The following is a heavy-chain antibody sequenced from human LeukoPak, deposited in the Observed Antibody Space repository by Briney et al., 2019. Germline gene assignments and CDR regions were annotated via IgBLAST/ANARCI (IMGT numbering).Heavy chain of an antibody. J-gene: IGHJ4*02. V-gene: IGHV3-23*01. D-gene: IGHD5-12*01. Sequence: GGSLRLSCAASGFTFSAHSMTWVRQAPGKGLEWVSGISASGDATFYADSVKGRFTISRDNSKNTVDLQMNSLRAEDTAVYYCTKWLGYGDSWGQGTLVTVSS. CDR1: GFTFSAHS. CDR3: TKWLGYGDS. CDR2: ISASGDAT.